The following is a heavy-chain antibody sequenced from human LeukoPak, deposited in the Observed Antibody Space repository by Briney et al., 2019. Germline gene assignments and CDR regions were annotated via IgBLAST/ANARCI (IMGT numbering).Heavy chain of an antibody. Sequence: PSETLSLTCTVSGVSVRTSDYYWSWIRQPPGKGLEWIAYIRYSGNTYYNPSLKSRVTISIDMSKNQFSLKLSSVTAADTAVYFCARVQSGDNSDYVWGSYRPSYFDSWGQGTLVTVPS. CDR2: IRYSGNT. J-gene: IGHJ4*02. V-gene: IGHV4-30-4*01. D-gene: IGHD3-16*02. CDR3: ARVQSGDNSDYVWGSYRPSYFDS. CDR1: GVSVRTSDYY.